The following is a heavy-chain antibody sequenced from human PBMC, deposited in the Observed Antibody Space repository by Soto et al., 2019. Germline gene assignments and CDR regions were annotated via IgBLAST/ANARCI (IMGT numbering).Heavy chain of an antibody. D-gene: IGHD3-3*01. Sequence: PGGSLRLSCAASGFTFSSYGMHWVRQAPGKGLEWVAVIWYDGSNKYYADSVKGRFTISRDNSKNTLYLQMNSLRAEDTAVYYCAKGSITIFGVVTNWGPGTLVTVSS. CDR3: AKGSITIFGVVTN. CDR2: IWYDGSNK. CDR1: GFTFSSYG. V-gene: IGHV3-33*06. J-gene: IGHJ4*02.